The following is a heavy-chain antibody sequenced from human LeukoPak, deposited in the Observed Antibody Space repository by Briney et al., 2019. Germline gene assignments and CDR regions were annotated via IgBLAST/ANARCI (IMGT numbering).Heavy chain of an antibody. V-gene: IGHV3-66*02. D-gene: IGHD1-26*01. CDR3: AREQPGYFDY. Sequence: GGSLRLSCAASGFTVSSNYMSWVRQAPGKGLEWVSVIYSGGSTYYPDSVKGRFTISRDNSKNTLYLQMNSLRAEDTAVYYCAREQPGYFDYWGQGTLVTVSS. CDR2: IYSGGST. CDR1: GFTVSSNY. J-gene: IGHJ4*02.